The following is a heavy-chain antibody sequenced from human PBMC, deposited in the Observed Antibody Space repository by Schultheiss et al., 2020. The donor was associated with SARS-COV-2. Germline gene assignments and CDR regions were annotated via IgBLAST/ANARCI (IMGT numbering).Heavy chain of an antibody. V-gene: IGHV4-34*01. J-gene: IGHJ4*02. Sequence: SETLSLTCAVYGGSFSGYYWSWIRQPPGKGLEWIGEISHSGSTNYNPSLKSRVTISVDTSKNQFSLKLSSVTAADTAVYYCARLENGYIDYWGQGTLVTVSS. CDR1: GGSFSGYY. CDR2: ISHSGST. D-gene: IGHD3-3*01. CDR3: ARLENGYIDY.